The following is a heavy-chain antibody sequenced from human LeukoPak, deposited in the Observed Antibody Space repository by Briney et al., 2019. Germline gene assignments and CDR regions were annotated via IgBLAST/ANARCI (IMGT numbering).Heavy chain of an antibody. CDR2: IYYSGST. J-gene: IGHJ4*02. V-gene: IGHV4-61*01. CDR3: ARAVVLYYFDY. D-gene: IGHD3-22*01. CDR1: GGSVSSGSYY. Sequence: SETLSLTCTVSGGSVSSGSYYWGWIRQPPGKGLEWIGYIYYSGSTNYNPSLKSRVTISGDTSKNQFSLKLSSVTAADTAVYYCARAVVLYYFDYWGQGTLVTVSS.